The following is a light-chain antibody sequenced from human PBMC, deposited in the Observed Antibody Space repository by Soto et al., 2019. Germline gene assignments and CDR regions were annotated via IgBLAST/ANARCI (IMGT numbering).Light chain of an antibody. CDR3: FSHRSSSTLHV. CDR1: SSDVGGHNY. CDR2: DVN. Sequence: QSALTQPASVSGSPGQSITISCAGTSSDVGGHNYVSWYQQHPGKAPKLINYDVNNRPSGVSNRFSGSKSGNTASLTISGLQAEDEADYFFFSHRSSSTLHVFGTGTKLTVL. V-gene: IGLV2-14*03. J-gene: IGLJ1*01.